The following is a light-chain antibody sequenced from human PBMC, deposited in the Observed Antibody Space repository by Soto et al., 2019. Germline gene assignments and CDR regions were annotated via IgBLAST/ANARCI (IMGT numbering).Light chain of an antibody. CDR1: SSNIGSNY. Sequence: QSVLTQPPSVSAAPGQTVTISCSGSSSNIGSNYVSWYQHLPGTAPRLLIYETDNRPSGIPDRFSGSKSGTSAALGITGLQTGDEADYFCVTWDSSLSAHVFGPGTKLTVL. CDR2: ETD. V-gene: IGLV1-51*02. J-gene: IGLJ1*01. CDR3: VTWDSSLSAHV.